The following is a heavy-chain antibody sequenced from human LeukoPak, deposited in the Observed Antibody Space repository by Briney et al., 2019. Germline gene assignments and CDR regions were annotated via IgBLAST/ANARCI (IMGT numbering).Heavy chain of an antibody. CDR1: GYTFTSYS. D-gene: IGHD6-13*01. Sequence: ASVKVSCKASGYTFTSYSLHWVRRAPGQRLEWMGWINVGNGDTKYSQKFQGRVTITRDTSASTVYMELSGLRSEDTAVYYCARGSSWLYYFDYWGQGTLVTVSS. CDR2: INVGNGDT. V-gene: IGHV1-3*01. CDR3: ARGSSWLYYFDY. J-gene: IGHJ4*02.